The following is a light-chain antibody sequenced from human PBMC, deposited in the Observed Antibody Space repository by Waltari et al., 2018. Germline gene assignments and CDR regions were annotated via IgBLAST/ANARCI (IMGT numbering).Light chain of an antibody. Sequence: QSALTQPPSASGSPGQSVTISCTGHSSYIDYNYVSWYQQHPGKAPNVVIYEVNKRPAGVPDRFSGAKSGNAASLTVSGLQAEDEADYYCNSYAGIIILFGGGTKLTVL. V-gene: IGLV2-8*01. CDR1: SSYIDYNY. CDR3: NSYAGIIIL. CDR2: EVN. J-gene: IGLJ2*01.